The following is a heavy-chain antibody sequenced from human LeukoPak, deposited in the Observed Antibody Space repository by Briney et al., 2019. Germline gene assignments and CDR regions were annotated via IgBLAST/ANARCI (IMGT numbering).Heavy chain of an antibody. CDR1: GGSFSGYY. J-gene: IGHJ4*01. D-gene: IGHD4-17*01. CDR2: INHSGST. Sequence: SETLSLTCAVYGGSFSGYYWSWIRQPPGKGLEWIGEINHSGSTNYNPSLKSRVTISVDTSKNQFSLKLSSVTAADTAVYYCASTRGGDYDYWGQEPWSPSPQ. V-gene: IGHV4-34*01. CDR3: ASTRGGDYDY.